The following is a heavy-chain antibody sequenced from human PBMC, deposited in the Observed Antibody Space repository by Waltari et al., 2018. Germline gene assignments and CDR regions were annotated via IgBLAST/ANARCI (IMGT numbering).Heavy chain of an antibody. V-gene: IGHV3-43D*04. D-gene: IGHD2-2*01. CDR2: ISWDGGST. CDR1: GFTFDDYA. J-gene: IGHJ4*02. Sequence: EVQLVESGGVVVQPGGSLRLSCAASGFTFDDYAMNWVRQAPVKGLGWVSLISWDGGSTDYADSVKGRFTISRDNSKNSLYRQMNSLRAEDTALYYCGVHCSSTSCRVDYWGQGTLVTVSS. CDR3: GVHCSSTSCRVDY.